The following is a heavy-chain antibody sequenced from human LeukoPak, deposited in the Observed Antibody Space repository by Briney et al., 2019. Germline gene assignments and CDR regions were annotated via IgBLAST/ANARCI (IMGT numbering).Heavy chain of an antibody. J-gene: IGHJ5*02. D-gene: IGHD6-6*01. V-gene: IGHV4-30-4*01. CDR3: ARDGSSLRRPIDP. Sequence: SETLSLTCTVSGGSISSGDYYWSWIRQPPGKGLEWIGYIYYSGSTYYNPSLKSRVTISVDTSKNQFSLKLSSVTAADTAVYYCARDGSSLRRPIDPWGQGTLVTVSS. CDR2: IYYSGST. CDR1: GGSISSGDYY.